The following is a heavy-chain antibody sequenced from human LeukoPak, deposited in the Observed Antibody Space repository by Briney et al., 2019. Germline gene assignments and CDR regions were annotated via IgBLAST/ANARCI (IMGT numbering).Heavy chain of an antibody. Sequence: GGSLRPSCAASGFSFNSYDMQWVRQSPGKGLEWVTFIRYDGSEKYYVDSVEGRFTISRDNSKNTLYLQMNSLRAEDTAVYYCATSVTGYSSPFYYWGQGTLVTVSP. V-gene: IGHV3-30*02. CDR3: ATSVTGYSSPFYY. J-gene: IGHJ4*02. CDR1: GFSFNSYD. CDR2: IRYDGSEK. D-gene: IGHD6-13*01.